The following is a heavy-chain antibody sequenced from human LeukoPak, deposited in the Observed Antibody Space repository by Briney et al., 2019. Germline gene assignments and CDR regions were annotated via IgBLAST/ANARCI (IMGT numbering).Heavy chain of an antibody. CDR1: GFTFSDYY. V-gene: IGHV3-11*01. CDR3: ARDKYGDYVTAPNNWFDP. J-gene: IGHJ5*02. CDR2: ISSSGSAI. D-gene: IGHD4-17*01. Sequence: GGSLRLSCAASGFTFSDYYMSWIRQAPGKGLEFHSYISSSGSAIYYAESVKGRFTISRDNAENSLYLQMNSLRTDDTAMYYCARDKYGDYVTAPNNWFDPWGQGTLVTVSS.